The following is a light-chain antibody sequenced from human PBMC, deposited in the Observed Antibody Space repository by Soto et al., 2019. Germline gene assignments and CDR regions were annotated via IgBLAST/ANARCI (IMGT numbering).Light chain of an antibody. CDR1: QSVSSSY. CDR2: GAS. CDR3: QQYGSSPWT. Sequence: EIVLTQSPGTLSLSPGERATLSCRASQSVSSSYLAWYQQKPGQAPRLLLYGASSRATGIPDRFSGSGSGPDFTLNISRLEPEDFAVYYCQQYGSSPWTFGQGTNVEIK. J-gene: IGKJ1*01. V-gene: IGKV3-20*01.